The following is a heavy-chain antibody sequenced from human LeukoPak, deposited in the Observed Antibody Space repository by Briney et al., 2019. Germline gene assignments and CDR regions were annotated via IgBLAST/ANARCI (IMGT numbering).Heavy chain of an antibody. J-gene: IGHJ6*02. CDR1: GGPISSNY. Sequence: SETLSLTCIVSGGPISSNYWSWIRQPPGKGLEWIGFIYYSGTTNYNPSLKSRVTISVDTSENQFSLQLSSVTAADTAVYYCARVPHYYAMDVWGQGTTVTVSS. CDR3: ARVPHYYAMDV. CDR2: IYYSGTT. V-gene: IGHV4-59*01.